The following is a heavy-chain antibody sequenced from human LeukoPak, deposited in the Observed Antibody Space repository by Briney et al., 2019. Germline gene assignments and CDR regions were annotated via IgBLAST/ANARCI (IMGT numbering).Heavy chain of an antibody. D-gene: IGHD3-10*01. CDR2: MKQDGSEK. V-gene: IGHV3-7*01. J-gene: IGHJ6*02. CDR1: GFTFSSYW. Sequence: GGSLRLSCAASGFTFSSYWMSWVRQAPGKGLEWVANMKQDGSEKYYVDSVKGRFTISRDNAKNSLYLQMNSLRAEDTAVYYCARNGGSRGSNYYYGLDVWGQGITVTVSS. CDR3: ARNGGSRGSNYYYGLDV.